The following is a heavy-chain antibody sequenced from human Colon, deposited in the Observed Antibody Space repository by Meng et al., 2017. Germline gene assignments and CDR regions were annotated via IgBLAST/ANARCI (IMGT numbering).Heavy chain of an antibody. CDR3: AHRHPGGPVDY. J-gene: IGHJ4*02. Sequence: QNTWEELAPTLVKTTQTLTLTCSFSGFSLSTSGVGVGCIRQHPGKALEWLALIYWDDDKRYSPSLKSRLTITKDTSKNQVVLTMTNMDPVDTATYYCAHRHPGGPVDYWGQGTLVTVSS. V-gene: IGHV2-5*02. CDR1: GFSLSTSGVG. CDR2: IYWDDDK. D-gene: IGHD3-16*01.